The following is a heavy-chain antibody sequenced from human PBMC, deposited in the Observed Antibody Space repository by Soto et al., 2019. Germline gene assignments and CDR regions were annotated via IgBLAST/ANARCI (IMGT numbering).Heavy chain of an antibody. Sequence: ASVKVSCKASGYTFTSYYMHWVRQAPGQGLEWMGIINPSGGSTSYAQKFQGRVTMTRDTSTSTVYMELSSLRSEDTAVYYCARDLLTGTTDYYYYYVMDVWGQGTTVTVSS. CDR2: INPSGGST. CDR3: ARDLLTGTTDYYYYYVMDV. CDR1: GYTFTSYY. V-gene: IGHV1-46*01. J-gene: IGHJ6*02. D-gene: IGHD1-20*01.